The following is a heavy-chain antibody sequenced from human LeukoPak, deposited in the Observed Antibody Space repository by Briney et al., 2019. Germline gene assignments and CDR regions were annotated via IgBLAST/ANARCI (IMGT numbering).Heavy chain of an antibody. CDR1: GFTFSDYY. CDR3: ARTIEMATISYFDY. V-gene: IGHV3-11*04. D-gene: IGHD5-24*01. J-gene: IGHJ4*02. CDR2: ISSSDSTI. Sequence: GGSMRLSCAASGFTFSDYYMNWIRQAPGKGLEWVSYISSSDSTIYYADSVKGRFTISRDNAKNSLYLQMNSLRAGDTAVYYCARTIEMATISYFDYWGQGTLVTVSS.